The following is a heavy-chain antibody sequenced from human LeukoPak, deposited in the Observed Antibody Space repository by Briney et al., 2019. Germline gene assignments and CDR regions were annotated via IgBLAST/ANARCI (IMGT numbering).Heavy chain of an antibody. J-gene: IGHJ4*02. Sequence: SETLSLTCTVSGNSISSSYYWGWIRQPPGKGLEWIGSIYYSGSTYYNPSLKSRVTISVDTSKNQFSLKLSSVTAADTAVYYCARRRCSGGSCPFDYWGQGTLVTVSS. CDR3: ARRRCSGGSCPFDY. V-gene: IGHV4-38-2*02. CDR1: GNSISSSYY. CDR2: IYYSGST. D-gene: IGHD2-15*01.